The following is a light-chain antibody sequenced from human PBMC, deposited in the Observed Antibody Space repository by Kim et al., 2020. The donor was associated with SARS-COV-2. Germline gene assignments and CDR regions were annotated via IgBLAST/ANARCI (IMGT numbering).Light chain of an antibody. V-gene: IGKV3-20*01. CDR1: QSVSSSY. CDR2: GAS. Sequence: EIVLTQSPGTLSLSPGERATLSCRASQSVSSSYLAWYQQKPGQAPRLLIYGASSRATGIPDRFSGSGSGTDFTLTISRLEPEDFAVYYFQQYGSSPRRWTFGQGTKVDIK. J-gene: IGKJ1*01. CDR3: QQYGSSPRRWT.